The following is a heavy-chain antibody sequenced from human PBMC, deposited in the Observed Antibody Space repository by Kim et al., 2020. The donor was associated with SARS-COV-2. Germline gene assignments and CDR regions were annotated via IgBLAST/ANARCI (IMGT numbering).Heavy chain of an antibody. V-gene: IGHV3-21*01. CDR1: GFTFSSYS. D-gene: IGHD1-26*01. Sequence: GGSLRLSCAASGFTFSSYSMNWVRQAPGKGLEWVSSISSSSSYIYYADSGKGRFTISRDNAKNSLYLQMNSLRAEDTAVYYCARGEGVYSGSSHDAFDIWGHGTMVTVSS. CDR2: ISSSSSYI. CDR3: ARGEGVYSGSSHDAFDI. J-gene: IGHJ3*02.